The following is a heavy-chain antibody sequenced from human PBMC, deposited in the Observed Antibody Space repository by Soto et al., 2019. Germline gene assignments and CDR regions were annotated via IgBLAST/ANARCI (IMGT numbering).Heavy chain of an antibody. J-gene: IGHJ4*02. D-gene: IGHD1-7*01. CDR1: GGSISISSYY. CDR2: IYYSGST. Sequence: SETLSLTCTVSGGSISISSYYWGCIRQPPGKGLEWIGSIYYSGSTYYNPSLKSRVTISLDKSENQFSLKVTSLTAADTAVYYCASRDPGTSVDYWGQGTLVTVSS. V-gene: IGHV4-39*07. CDR3: ASRDPGTSVDY.